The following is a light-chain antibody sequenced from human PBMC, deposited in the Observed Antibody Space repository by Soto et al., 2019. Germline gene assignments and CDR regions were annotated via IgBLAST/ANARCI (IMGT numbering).Light chain of an antibody. V-gene: IGLV2-14*03. CDR1: SSDIGAYNY. J-gene: IGLJ2*01. CDR3: NSYTTSSTVV. CDR2: HVS. Sequence: QSALTQAASVSGSPGQSITMSCTGTSSDIGAYNYVSWYQQHPGKPPKLMIYHVSNRPSGVSNRFSGSKSGNTASLTISGLQAEDEADYYCNSYTTSSTVVFGGGTKVTVL.